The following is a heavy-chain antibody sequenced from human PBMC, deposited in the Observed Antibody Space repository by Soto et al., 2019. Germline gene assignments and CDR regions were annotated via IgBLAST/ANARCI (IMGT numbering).Heavy chain of an antibody. D-gene: IGHD3-16*01. CDR3: AGVVWFRGMDV. CDR2: TYYRSKWIH. J-gene: IGHJ6*02. Sequence: SQTLSLTCDISGYSVSSSSAAWNWIRQSPSRGLEWLGRTYYRSKWIHEYTVSMESRITINPDTSKNQFSLHIYSVTPEDAAVYYCAGVVWFRGMDVWGQGTPVTVS. V-gene: IGHV6-1*01. CDR1: GYSVSSSSAA.